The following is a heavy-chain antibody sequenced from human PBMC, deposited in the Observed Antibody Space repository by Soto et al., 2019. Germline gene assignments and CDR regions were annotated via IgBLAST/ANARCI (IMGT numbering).Heavy chain of an antibody. Sequence: KASVTLSLTCSVSGDSISNLDYFWAWIRQPPGQALEYIGYIYKSATTYYNPSFESRVAVSVDTSKSQFSLNVTSVTAADTAVYFCARGRYCLTGRCFPNWFDSWGQGALVTVSS. CDR3: ARGRYCLTGRCFPNWFDS. D-gene: IGHD7-27*01. J-gene: IGHJ5*01. V-gene: IGHV4-30-4*01. CDR1: GDSISNLDYF. CDR2: IYKSATT.